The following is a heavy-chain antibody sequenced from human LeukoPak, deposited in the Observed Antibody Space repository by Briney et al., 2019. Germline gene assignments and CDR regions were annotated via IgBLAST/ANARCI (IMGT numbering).Heavy chain of an antibody. J-gene: IGHJ6*03. CDR2: IYYSGST. D-gene: IGHD3-10*01. Sequence: SETLSLTCTVSGGSNSSYYWSWIRQPPGKGLEWIGYIYYSGSTNYNPSLKSRVTISVDTSKNQFSLKLSSVTAADTAVYYCARDQATYYYGSGSYPYYYYYMDVWGKGTTVTVSS. V-gene: IGHV4-59*01. CDR1: GGSNSSYY. CDR3: ARDQATYYYGSGSYPYYYYYMDV.